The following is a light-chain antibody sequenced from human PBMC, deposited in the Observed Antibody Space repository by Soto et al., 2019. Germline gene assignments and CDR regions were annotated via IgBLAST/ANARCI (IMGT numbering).Light chain of an antibody. V-gene: IGLV2-11*01. J-gene: IGLJ3*02. CDR2: DVS. CDR1: SSDVGAYNY. Sequence: QSALTQPRSVSGSTGQSVTISCTGASSDVGAYNYVSWYQHHPGKAPKVMIYDVSERPSGVPDRFSGSKSDNKASLTISGLQAEDAADYYCCSYAGSYSWVFGGGTKLTVL. CDR3: CSYAGSYSWV.